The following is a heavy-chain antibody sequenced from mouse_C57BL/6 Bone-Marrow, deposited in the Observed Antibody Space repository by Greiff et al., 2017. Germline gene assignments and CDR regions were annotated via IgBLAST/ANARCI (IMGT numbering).Heavy chain of an antibody. CDR1: GYTFTSYW. D-gene: IGHD2-3*01. CDR3: AREEGLLPAMDY. Sequence: QVQLQQPGAELVKPGASVKMSCKASGYTFTSYWITWVKQRPGQGLEWIGDIYPGSGSTNYNEKFKSKATLTVETSSSTAYMQLSSLTSEDSEVYYRAREEGLLPAMDYWGQGTSVTVSS. J-gene: IGHJ4*01. V-gene: IGHV1-55*01. CDR2: IYPGSGST.